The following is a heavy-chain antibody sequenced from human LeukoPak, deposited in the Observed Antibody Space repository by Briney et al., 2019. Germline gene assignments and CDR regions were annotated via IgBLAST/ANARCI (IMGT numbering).Heavy chain of an antibody. CDR3: ARLSTTWYFDY. V-gene: IGHV4-34*01. Sequence: SETLSLTCAVYGGSFSGYYWSWIRQPPGKGLEWIGEINHSGSTNYNPSLKSRVTISIDTSKNQFSLKLSSMTAADTAVYYCARLSTTWYFDYWGQGNLVTVSS. CDR2: INHSGST. CDR1: GGSFSGYY. J-gene: IGHJ4*02. D-gene: IGHD2-2*01.